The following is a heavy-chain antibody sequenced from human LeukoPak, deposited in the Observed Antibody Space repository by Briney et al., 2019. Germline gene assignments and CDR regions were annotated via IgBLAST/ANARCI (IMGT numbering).Heavy chain of an antibody. Sequence: TGGSLRLSCAASGFTFSSYGMHWVRQAPGKGLEWVAVISYDGSNKYYADSVKGRFTISRDNSKNTLYLQMNSLRAEDTAVYYCARDPLVYAVSGWFDPWGQGTLVTVSS. CDR3: ARDPLVYAVSGWFDP. J-gene: IGHJ5*02. D-gene: IGHD2-8*01. CDR2: ISYDGSNK. V-gene: IGHV3-30*03. CDR1: GFTFSSYG.